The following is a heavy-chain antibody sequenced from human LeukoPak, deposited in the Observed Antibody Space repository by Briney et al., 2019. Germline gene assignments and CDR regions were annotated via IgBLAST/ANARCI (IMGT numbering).Heavy chain of an antibody. J-gene: IGHJ3*02. CDR3: ARGYSSSDI. CDR1: GFTFSSYA. Sequence: PGGSLRLSCAASGFTFSSYAMNWVRQAPGKGLEWVANIKQDGGEQYYLDSVKGRFTISRDNAKNSLYLQMNSLRAEDTAVYYCARGYSSSDIWGQGTMVTVSS. V-gene: IGHV3-7*01. CDR2: IKQDGGEQ. D-gene: IGHD6-19*01.